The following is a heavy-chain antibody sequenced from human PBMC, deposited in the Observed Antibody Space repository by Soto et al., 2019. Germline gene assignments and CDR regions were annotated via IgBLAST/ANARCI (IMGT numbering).Heavy chain of an antibody. D-gene: IGHD6-19*01. CDR3: ARVRVTYSSGWYPFDY. Sequence: PSETLSLTCTVSGGSISSYYWSWIRQPPGKGLEWIGYIYYSGSTNYNPSLKSRVTISVDTSKNQFSLKLSSVTAADTAVYYCARVRVTYSSGWYPFDYSGQATLVTVSS. J-gene: IGHJ4*02. CDR2: IYYSGST. V-gene: IGHV4-59*01. CDR1: GGSISSYY.